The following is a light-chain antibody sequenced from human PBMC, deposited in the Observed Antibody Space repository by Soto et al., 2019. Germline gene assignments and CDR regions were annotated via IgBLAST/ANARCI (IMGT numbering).Light chain of an antibody. J-gene: IGKJ5*01. CDR3: QQCGSSPIT. CDR2: DAS. CDR1: QSISSW. Sequence: IQMTQSPATLSASVGDRVTITCRASQSISSWLAWYQQKPGKAPKLLIYDASSLESGVPSRFSGSGSGTEFTLTISSLQPEDFAVYYCQQCGSSPITFGQGTRLEIK. V-gene: IGKV1-5*01.